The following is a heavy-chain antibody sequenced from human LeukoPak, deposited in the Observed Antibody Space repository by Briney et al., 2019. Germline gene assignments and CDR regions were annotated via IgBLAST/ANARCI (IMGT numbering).Heavy chain of an antibody. V-gene: IGHV4-39*07. J-gene: IGHJ4*02. CDR1: GGSISRSSYY. CDR2: IYYSGST. Sequence: SETLSLTCTDSGGSISRSSYYWGWIRQPPGRGLEWIGSIYYSGSTYYNPSLNSRVTISVDTSKNQFSLRLSSVTAADTAVYFCAREEIAAAYFDYWGQGTLVTVSS. D-gene: IGHD6-13*01. CDR3: AREEIAAAYFDY.